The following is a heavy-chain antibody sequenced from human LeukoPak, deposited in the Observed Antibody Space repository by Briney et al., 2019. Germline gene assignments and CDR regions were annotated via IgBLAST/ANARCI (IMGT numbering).Heavy chain of an antibody. J-gene: IGHJ4*02. CDR3: ARHSNYYDTSGYFYPFDS. CDR2: IYYRGST. CDR1: GHSISSTNFY. D-gene: IGHD3-22*01. Sequence: SETLSLTCSVAGHSISSTNFYWGWIRQPPGRGLEWIGTIYYRGSTYSNPSLKSRVTISADTSRNQFSLKLSSVTAADTAVYYCARHSNYYDTSGYFYPFDSWGQGALVAVSS. V-gene: IGHV4-39*01.